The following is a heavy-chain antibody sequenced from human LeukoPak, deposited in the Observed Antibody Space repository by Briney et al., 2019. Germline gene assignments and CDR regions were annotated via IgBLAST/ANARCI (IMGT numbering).Heavy chain of an antibody. D-gene: IGHD6-19*01. V-gene: IGHV3-23*01. CDR3: AKEGRAGWTHPYYFDY. CDR2: ISGSGGST. J-gene: IGHJ4*02. CDR1: GFTFGSYG. Sequence: PGGSLRLSCAASGFTFGSYGMSWVRQAPGKGLEWVSAISGSGGSTYYADSVKGRFTISRDNSKNTLYLQMNSLRAEDTAVSYCAKEGRAGWTHPYYFDYWGQGTLVTVSS.